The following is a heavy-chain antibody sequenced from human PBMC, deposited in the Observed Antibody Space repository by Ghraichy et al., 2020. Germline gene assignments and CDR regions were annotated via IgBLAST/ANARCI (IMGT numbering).Heavy chain of an antibody. J-gene: IGHJ3*01. CDR1: GFTFSTYW. D-gene: IGHD6-25*01. CDR2: INNDGSDA. Sequence: LSLTCAASGFTFSTYWMHWVRQAPGKGLVWVSRINNDGSDAIYADSVKGRCTISRDNAKNILYLQMNSLRAEDTAVYFCARGGRSHAFDVWGQGTMVTVS. CDR3: ARGGRSHAFDV. V-gene: IGHV3-74*01.